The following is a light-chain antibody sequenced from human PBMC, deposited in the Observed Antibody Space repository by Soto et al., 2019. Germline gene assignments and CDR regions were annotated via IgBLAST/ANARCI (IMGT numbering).Light chain of an antibody. Sequence: EIVMTQSPATLSVSPGERATLSCRASQSVGRNLAWYQQKPGQAPRLLIYGASTRANGIPARFSGSGSGTEFTLTISSLQSEDFAIYSCQQYNHWPPRTFGGGTKVEIK. J-gene: IGKJ4*01. CDR3: QQYNHWPPRT. V-gene: IGKV3-15*01. CDR1: QSVGRN. CDR2: GAS.